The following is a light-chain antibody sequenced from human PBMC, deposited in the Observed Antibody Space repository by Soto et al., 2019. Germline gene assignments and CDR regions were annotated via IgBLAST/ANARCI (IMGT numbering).Light chain of an antibody. CDR3: QQYHNSPRT. CDR2: GAS. J-gene: IGKJ1*01. V-gene: IGKV3-20*01. Sequence: EIVLTQSPGTLSLSPGERATLSCRASQSVSSRLLAWYQQKPGQAPRLLIYGASSRATGIPDRFSGSGSGTDFTLTISRLEPEDFAVYYCQQYHNSPRTFGQGTKV. CDR1: QSVSSRL.